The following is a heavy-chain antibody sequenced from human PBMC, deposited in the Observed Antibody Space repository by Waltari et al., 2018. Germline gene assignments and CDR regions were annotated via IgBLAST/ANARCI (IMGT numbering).Heavy chain of an antibody. J-gene: IGHJ4*02. V-gene: IGHV3-21*01. CDR2: ISSSSSYI. CDR3: ASYRMGD. Sequence: EVQLVESGGGLVKPGGCLRLACAASGFTFSSSSMNWVRQAPGKGLEWVSSISSSSSYIYYADSVKGRFTISRDNAKNSLYLQMNSLRAEDTAVYYCASYRMGDWGQGTLVTVSS. CDR1: GFTFSSSS.